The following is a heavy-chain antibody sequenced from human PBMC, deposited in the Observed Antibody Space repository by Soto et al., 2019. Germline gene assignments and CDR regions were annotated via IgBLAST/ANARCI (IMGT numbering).Heavy chain of an antibody. J-gene: IGHJ4*02. Sequence: EVQLVESGGGLVKPGGSLRLSCAASGFTFSNAWMNWVRQAPGKGLEWVGRIKSKTDGGTTDYAAPVKGRFTISRDDSKNTLYLQMNSLKTEDTAVYYCTTDPTAHYYDSSGYPISAFDYWGQGTLVTVSS. CDR1: GFTFSNAW. CDR3: TTDPTAHYYDSSGYPISAFDY. V-gene: IGHV3-15*07. D-gene: IGHD3-22*01. CDR2: IKSKTDGGTT.